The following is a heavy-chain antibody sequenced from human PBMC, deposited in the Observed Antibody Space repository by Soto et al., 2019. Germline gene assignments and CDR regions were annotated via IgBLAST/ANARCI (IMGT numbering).Heavy chain of an antibody. Sequence: PGGSLRLSCTASGFAFNTYSMNWVRQAPGKGLEWVSSINEDSTYIYYADSLRGRITISRDNAKDSLFLQMNSLRPDDTAVYYCVRDLGRYFRSGYMDLWGDGATVTVS. D-gene: IGHD3-9*01. CDR3: VRDLGRYFRSGYMDL. CDR1: GFAFNTYS. J-gene: IGHJ6*03. V-gene: IGHV3-21*01. CDR2: INEDSTYI.